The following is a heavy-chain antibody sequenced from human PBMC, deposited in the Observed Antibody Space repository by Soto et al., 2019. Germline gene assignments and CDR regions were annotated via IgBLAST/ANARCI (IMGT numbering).Heavy chain of an antibody. CDR3: ARAPDYGEGAFDI. V-gene: IGHV1-69*02. CDR1: GGTFSSYT. CDR2: IIPILGIA. Sequence: QVQLVQSGAEVKKPGSSVKVSCKASGGTFSSYTISWVRQAPGQGLEWMGRIIPILGIANYAQKFQGRVTITADKSTSTAYMELSSLRSEDTAVYYCARAPDYGEGAFDIWGQGTMVTVSS. J-gene: IGHJ3*02. D-gene: IGHD4-17*01.